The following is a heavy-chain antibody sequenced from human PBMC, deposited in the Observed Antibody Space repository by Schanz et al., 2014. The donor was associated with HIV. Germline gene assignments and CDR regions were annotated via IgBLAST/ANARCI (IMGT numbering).Heavy chain of an antibody. J-gene: IGHJ4*02. CDR2: MRGSDDST. CDR3: AKTSYGWYFDY. Sequence: EMQLLESGGGFVQSGGSLRLSCTASKLTFSSHAMSWVRQAPGKGLEWVSGMRGSDDSTFYADSVKGRFTISRDNSKNTLYFQMNSLRAEDTAIYYCAKTSYGWYFDYWGQGTLVTVSS. V-gene: IGHV3-23*01. D-gene: IGHD6-19*01. CDR1: KLTFSSHA.